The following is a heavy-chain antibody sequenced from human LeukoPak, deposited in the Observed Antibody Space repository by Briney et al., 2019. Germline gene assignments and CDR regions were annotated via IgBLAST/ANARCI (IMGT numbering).Heavy chain of an antibody. CDR2: IFYSGST. J-gene: IGHJ5*02. D-gene: IGHD6-19*01. V-gene: IGHV4-39*07. CDR3: ARGKSVAVAGIWPANWFDP. Sequence: SETLSLTCTVSSGSISTSNYYWGWVRQPPGKALEWIGNIFYSGSTYYSPSLKSRVTISLDTSRNQFSLKLNSVTAADTAVYYCARGKSVAVAGIWPANWFDPWGQGTLVTVSS. CDR1: SGSISTSNYY.